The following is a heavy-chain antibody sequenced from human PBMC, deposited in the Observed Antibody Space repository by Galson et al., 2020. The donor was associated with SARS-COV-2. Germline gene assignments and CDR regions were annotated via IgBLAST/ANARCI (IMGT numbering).Heavy chain of an antibody. V-gene: IGHV3-73*01. J-gene: IGHJ4*02. D-gene: IGHD3-9*01. CDR3: TSLHYDILTYGVGY. CDR2: IRSKANKYAT. CDR1: GFTFSGSV. Sequence: GGSLRLSCAASGFTFSGSVIQWVRQASGKGLEWIGRIRSKANKYATVYAASVKGRFTISRDDSNNRAYLQMNSLKSEDTAVYYCTSLHYDILTYGVGYWGQGTLVTVSS.